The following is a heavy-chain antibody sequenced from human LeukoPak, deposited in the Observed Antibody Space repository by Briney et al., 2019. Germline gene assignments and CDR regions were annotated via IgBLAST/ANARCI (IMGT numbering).Heavy chain of an antibody. CDR3: ARALRVPLIDY. CDR2: INHSGST. CDR1: GGSFSGYY. V-gene: IGHV4-34*01. J-gene: IGHJ4*02. Sequence: KASETLSLTCAVYGGSFSGYYWSWIRQPPGKGLEWIGEINHSGSTNYNPSLKSRVTISVDTPKNQFSLKLSRLRSDDTAVYYCARALRVPLIDYWGQGTLVTVSS.